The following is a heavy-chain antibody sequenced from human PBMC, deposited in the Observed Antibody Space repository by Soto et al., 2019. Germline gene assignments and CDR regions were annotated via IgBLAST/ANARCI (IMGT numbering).Heavy chain of an antibody. CDR3: ARDRDHYYGSVPYGMDV. V-gene: IGHV1-69*13. J-gene: IGHJ6*02. CDR2: IIPIFGTA. CDR1: GVTFSSYA. D-gene: IGHD3-10*01. Sequence: SVKVSCKASGVTFSSYAISWVRQAPGQGLEWMGGIIPIFGTANYAQKFQGRVTITADESTSTAYMELSSLRSEDTAVYYCARDRDHYYGSVPYGMDVWGQGTTVTVS.